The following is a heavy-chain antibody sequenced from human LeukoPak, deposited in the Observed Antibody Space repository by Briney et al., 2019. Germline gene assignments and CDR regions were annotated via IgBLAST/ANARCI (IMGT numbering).Heavy chain of an antibody. J-gene: IGHJ4*02. CDR2: IYYSGST. D-gene: IGHD7-27*01. V-gene: IGHV4-59*08. Sequence: SETLSLTCTVSGGSISSYYWSWIRQPPGKGLEWIGYIYYSGSTNYSPSLKSRVTISVDTSQNQLSLRLRSVSAADTAVYYCARRWGSGWVFDYLGQGTLVTVSS. CDR3: ARRWGSGWVFDY. CDR1: GGSISSYY.